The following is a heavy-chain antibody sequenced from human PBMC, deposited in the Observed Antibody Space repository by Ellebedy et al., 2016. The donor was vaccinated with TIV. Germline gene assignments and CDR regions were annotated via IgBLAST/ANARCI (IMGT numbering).Heavy chain of an antibody. J-gene: IGHJ5*02. CDR1: GYSISNVYS. CDR2: IYQSGST. V-gene: IGHV4-38-2*02. D-gene: IGHD2-15*01. CDR3: ARDPRGYCSGGSCQKNWFDP. Sequence: MPSETLSLTCTVSGYSISNVYSWGWIRQSPGKGLEWIATIYQSGSTYYNPSLKSRVTISIDTSKNQFSLKLSSVTAADTAVYYCARDPRGYCSGGSCQKNWFDPWGQGTLVTVSS.